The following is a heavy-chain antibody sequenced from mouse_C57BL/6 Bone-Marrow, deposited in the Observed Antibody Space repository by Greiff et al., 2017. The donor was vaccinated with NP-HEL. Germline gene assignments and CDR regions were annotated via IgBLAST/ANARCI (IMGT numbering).Heavy chain of an antibody. CDR3: ARHEITTVVPYAMDY. CDR1: GFTFSSYG. D-gene: IGHD1-1*01. J-gene: IGHJ4*01. CDR2: ISSGGSYT. Sequence: EVQVVESGGDLVKPGGSLKLSCAASGFTFSSYGMSWVRQTPDKRLEWVATISSGGSYTYYPDSVKGRFTISRDNAKNTLYLQMSSLKSEDTAMYYCARHEITTVVPYAMDYWGQGTSVTVSS. V-gene: IGHV5-6*01.